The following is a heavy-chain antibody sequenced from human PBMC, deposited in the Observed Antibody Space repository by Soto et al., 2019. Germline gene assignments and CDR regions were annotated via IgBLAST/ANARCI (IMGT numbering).Heavy chain of an antibody. V-gene: IGHV4-39*07. Sequence: SETLSLPCTVSCGYISSSSYYWGWIRQPPGKGLEWIGSIYYSGSTYYNPSLKSRVTISVDTSKNQFSLKLSSVTAADTAVYYCARVSCSGGSCYSYAFDIWGQGTMVTVSS. CDR1: CGYISSSSYY. CDR3: ARVSCSGGSCYSYAFDI. J-gene: IGHJ3*02. D-gene: IGHD2-15*01. CDR2: IYYSGST.